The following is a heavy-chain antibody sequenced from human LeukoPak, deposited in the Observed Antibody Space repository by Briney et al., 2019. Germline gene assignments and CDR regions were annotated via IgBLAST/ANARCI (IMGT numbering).Heavy chain of an antibody. Sequence: KTSETLSLTCTVSGGSISSYYWSWIRQPPGKGLEWIGYIYYSGSTNYNPSLKSRVTMSVDTSKNQFSLKLSSVTAADTAVYYCARERLDTQDIVAKSPQLYYFDYWGQGTLVTVSS. V-gene: IGHV4-59*12. CDR2: IYYSGST. CDR1: GGSISSYY. D-gene: IGHD5-12*01. CDR3: ARERLDTQDIVAKSPQLYYFDY. J-gene: IGHJ4*02.